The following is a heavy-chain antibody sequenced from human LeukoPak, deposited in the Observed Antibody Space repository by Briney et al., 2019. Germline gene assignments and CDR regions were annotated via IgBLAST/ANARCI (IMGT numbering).Heavy chain of an antibody. D-gene: IGHD1-26*01. CDR2: ISYSGDT. CDR1: VGSITINNYY. CDR3: ANKQWVYYYMDV. Sequence: SQTLSLTCPVSVGSITINNYYWIWVRQPPGKGLEWLGCISYSGDTYFSPSLESRVSISMDMSKSQFSLRLNSMTAADTAVYYCANKQWVYYYMDVWGTGTTVTVSS. V-gene: IGHV4-30-4*08. J-gene: IGHJ6*03.